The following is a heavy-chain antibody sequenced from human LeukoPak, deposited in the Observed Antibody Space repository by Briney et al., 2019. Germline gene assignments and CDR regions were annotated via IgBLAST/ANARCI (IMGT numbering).Heavy chain of an antibody. Sequence: SGGSLRLSCAASGFTFSSYGMHWVRQAPGKGLEWVAVIWYDGSNKYYADSVKGRFTISRDNSKNTLYLQMNSLRAEDTAVYYCARDRRGYSGYDFYSPHSNYFDYWGQGTLVTVSS. D-gene: IGHD5-12*01. J-gene: IGHJ4*02. CDR2: IWYDGSNK. CDR3: ARDRRGYSGYDFYSPHSNYFDY. CDR1: GFTFSSYG. V-gene: IGHV3-33*01.